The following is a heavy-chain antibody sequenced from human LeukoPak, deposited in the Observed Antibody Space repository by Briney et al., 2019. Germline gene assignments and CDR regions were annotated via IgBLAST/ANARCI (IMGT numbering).Heavy chain of an antibody. CDR3: ARSSDSSGYYGSWFDP. V-gene: IGHV4-59*01. D-gene: IGHD3-22*01. Sequence: KPSETLSLTCTVSGGSISSYYWSWIRQPPGKGLEWIGYIYYSGSTNYNPSLKGRVTISVDTSKNQFSLKLSSVTAADTAVYYCARSSDSSGYYGSWFDPWGQGTLVTVSS. J-gene: IGHJ5*02. CDR1: GGSISSYY. CDR2: IYYSGST.